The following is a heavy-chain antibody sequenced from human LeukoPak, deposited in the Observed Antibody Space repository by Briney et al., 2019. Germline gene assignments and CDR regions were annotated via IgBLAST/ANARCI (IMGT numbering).Heavy chain of an antibody. CDR1: GGSISSGSYY. CDR3: ARGNVDTAMVTGYYYYYGMDV. D-gene: IGHD5-18*01. Sequence: SETLSLTCTVSGGSISSGSYYWSWIRQPAGKGLEWIGRIYTSGSTNYNPSLKSRVTISVDTSKNEFTLKRSSVTDADTAVYYCARGNVDTAMVTGYYYYYGMDVWGQGTTVTVSS. CDR2: IYTSGST. V-gene: IGHV4-61*02. J-gene: IGHJ6*02.